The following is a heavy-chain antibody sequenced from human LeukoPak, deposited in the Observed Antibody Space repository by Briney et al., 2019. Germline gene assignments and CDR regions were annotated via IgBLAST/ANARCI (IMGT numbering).Heavy chain of an antibody. CDR3: ARDRGCSSTSCYTLRRWFDP. Sequence: SESLSLTCTVSGGSISSSSYSWGWIRQPPGKGLEWIGSIYYSGSTYYNPPLKSRATISVDTSKNQFSLKLSSVTAADTAVYYRARDRGCSSTSCYTLRRWFDPWGQGTLVTVSS. D-gene: IGHD2-2*02. J-gene: IGHJ5*02. CDR2: IYYSGST. CDR1: GGSISSSSYS. V-gene: IGHV4-39*07.